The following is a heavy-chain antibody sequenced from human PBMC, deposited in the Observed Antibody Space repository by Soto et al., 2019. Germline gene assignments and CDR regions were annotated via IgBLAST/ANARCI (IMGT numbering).Heavy chain of an antibody. CDR2: INAGNGNT. J-gene: IGHJ4*02. Sequence: ASVKVSCKASGYTFSSYAMHWVRQAPGQRLEWMGWINAGNGNTKYSQKFQGRVTITRDTSASTAYMELSSLRSEDTAVYYCAREGYSSGWTYYCDYWGQGTLVTVSS. CDR3: AREGYSSGWTYYCDY. D-gene: IGHD6-19*01. V-gene: IGHV1-3*01. CDR1: GYTFSSYA.